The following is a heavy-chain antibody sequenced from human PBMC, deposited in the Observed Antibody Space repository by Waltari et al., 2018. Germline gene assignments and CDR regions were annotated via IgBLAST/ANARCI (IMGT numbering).Heavy chain of an antibody. Sequence: QVQLLQSGAEVKKPGASVKVSCKASGYTFSGSYIHWVRQAPGQGLEWMGWIHPKRGDIRYAQKFQGSVTMTTDMSSSTAYLELTRLQSDDTAVYYCARGGGRWVFYDYWGQGTLVTVSS. D-gene: IGHD1-26*01. J-gene: IGHJ4*02. CDR3: ARGGGRWVFYDY. CDR1: GYTFSGSY. V-gene: IGHV1-2*02. CDR2: IHPKRGDI.